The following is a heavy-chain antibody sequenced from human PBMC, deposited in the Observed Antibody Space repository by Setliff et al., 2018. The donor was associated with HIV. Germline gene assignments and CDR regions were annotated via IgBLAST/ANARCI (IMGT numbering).Heavy chain of an antibody. CDR3: AREDTAVASAFDI. J-gene: IGHJ3*02. D-gene: IGHD5-18*01. CDR1: GGSISSYY. V-gene: IGHV4-4*08. Sequence: SETLSLTCTVSGGSISSYYWSWIRQPPGKGLEWIGYIYTSGSTNYNPSLKSRVTISVDTSKNQFSLKLSSVTAADTAVYYCAREDTAVASAFDIWGQGTMVTVSS. CDR2: IYTSGST.